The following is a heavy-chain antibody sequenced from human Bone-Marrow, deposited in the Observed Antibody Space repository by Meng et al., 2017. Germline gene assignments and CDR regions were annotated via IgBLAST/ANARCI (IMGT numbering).Heavy chain of an antibody. CDR3: ARDPPQHVYDYVWGSQELVNGMDV. CDR1: GGSISSSSYY. Sequence: SETLSLTCTVSGGSISSSSYYWGWIRQPPGKGLELIGSIYYSGSTSYNPSLKSRVTISVDTSKNQFSLKLSSVTAADTAVYYCARDPPQHVYDYVWGSQELVNGMDVWGQGNTVNVSS. CDR2: IYYSGST. V-gene: IGHV4-39*07. D-gene: IGHD3-16*01. J-gene: IGHJ6*02.